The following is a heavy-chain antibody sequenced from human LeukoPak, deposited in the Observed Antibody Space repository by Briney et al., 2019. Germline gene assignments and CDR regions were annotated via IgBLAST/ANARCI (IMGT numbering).Heavy chain of an antibody. D-gene: IGHD6-13*01. CDR3: ARSQSSSLIDY. CDR2: IRSSSTNI. J-gene: IGHJ4*02. CDR1: GFTFSSYS. V-gene: IGHV3-21*01. Sequence: GGSLRLSCAASGFTFSSYSMNWVRQAPGKGLEWVSYIRSSSTNIYYADSVKGRFTISRDNAKNSLYLQMNSLTVEDTAVYYCARSQSSSLIDYWGQGTLVTVSS.